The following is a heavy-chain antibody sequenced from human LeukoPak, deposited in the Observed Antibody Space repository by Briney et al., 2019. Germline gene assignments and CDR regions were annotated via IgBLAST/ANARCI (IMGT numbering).Heavy chain of an antibody. D-gene: IGHD3-16*02. V-gene: IGHV3-7*01. CDR1: GLTFSSYW. CDR2: IKQDGSEK. Sequence: GGSLRLSCAASGLTFSSYWMSWVRQAPGKGLEWVANIKQDGSEKYYVDSVKGRFTISRGNAKNSLYLQMNSLRAEDTAVYYCARGYYDYVWGSYPHYWGQGTLVTVSS. J-gene: IGHJ4*02. CDR3: ARGYYDYVWGSYPHY.